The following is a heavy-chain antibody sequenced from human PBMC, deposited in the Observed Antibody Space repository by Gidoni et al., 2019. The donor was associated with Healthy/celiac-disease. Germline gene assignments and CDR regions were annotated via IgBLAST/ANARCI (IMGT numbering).Heavy chain of an antibody. D-gene: IGHD3-10*01. V-gene: IGHV3-30*03. CDR2: ISYDGSNK. CDR1: GFTFSSYG. CDR3: ALDRGSPAFDI. J-gene: IGHJ3*02. Sequence: QVQLVESGGGVVQPGRSLRLSCAASGFTFSSYGMHWVRQAPGKGLEWVAVISYDGSNKYYADSVKGRFTISRDNSKNTLYLQMNSLRAEDTAVYYCALDRGSPAFDIWGQGTMVTVSS.